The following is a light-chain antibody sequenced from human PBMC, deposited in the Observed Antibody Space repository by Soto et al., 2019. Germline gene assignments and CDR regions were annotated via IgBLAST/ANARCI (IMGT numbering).Light chain of an antibody. CDR3: CSYAGDTTFFV. J-gene: IGLJ1*01. Sequence: QSVLTQPASMSGSPGQSITISCTGTSSDVGSYYPVSWFQQHPGKAPKLIIYEVNKRPSGVSDRFSGSKSGNTASLTISWLQAADEAEYYCCSYAGDTTFFVFGTGTKVTVL. CDR2: EVN. CDR1: SSDVGSYYP. V-gene: IGLV2-23*02.